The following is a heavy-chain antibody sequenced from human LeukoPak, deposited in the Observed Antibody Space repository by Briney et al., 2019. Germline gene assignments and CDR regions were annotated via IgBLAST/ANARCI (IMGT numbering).Heavy chain of an antibody. CDR3: AREIRYFDWTQGDY. CDR1: GFTFSSYS. CDR2: ISSSSSYI. Sequence: GGSLRLSCAASGFTFSSYSMNWVRQAPGKGLEWVSSISSSSSYIYYADSVKGRFTISRDNAKNSLYLQVNSLRAEDTAVYYCAREIRYFDWTQGDYWGQGTLVTVSS. V-gene: IGHV3-21*01. J-gene: IGHJ4*02. D-gene: IGHD3-9*01.